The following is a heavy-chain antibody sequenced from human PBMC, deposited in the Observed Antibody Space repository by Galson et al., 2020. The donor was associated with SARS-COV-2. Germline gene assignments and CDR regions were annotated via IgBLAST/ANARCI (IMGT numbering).Heavy chain of an antibody. J-gene: IGHJ4*02. Sequence: LSLTCTVSGGSISSYYWTWIRQPPRKGLEWIGYIYYSGSTDYNPSLRSRVTISVDTSNNQFSLRLSSVTAADTAVYYCARATYSSGWHSDDWGQGTLVTVSS. CDR1: GGSISSYY. CDR2: IYYSGST. D-gene: IGHD6-19*01. CDR3: ARATYSSGWHSDD. V-gene: IGHV4-59*01.